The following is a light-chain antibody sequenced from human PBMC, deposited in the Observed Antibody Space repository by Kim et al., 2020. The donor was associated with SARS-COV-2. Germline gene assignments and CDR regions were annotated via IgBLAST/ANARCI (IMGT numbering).Light chain of an antibody. CDR1: QSVSSN. J-gene: IGKJ2*02. CDR2: GAS. V-gene: IGKV3-15*01. CDR3: QQYNNWPPCT. Sequence: VSQGESATRSGSASQSVSSNLAWYQQKPGQAPRLLIYGASTRATGIPARFSGSGSGTEFTLTISSLQSEDFAIYYCQQYNNWPPCTFGQGTKLEI.